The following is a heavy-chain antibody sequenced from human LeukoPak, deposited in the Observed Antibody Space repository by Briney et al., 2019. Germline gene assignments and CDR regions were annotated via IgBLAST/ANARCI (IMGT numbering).Heavy chain of an antibody. D-gene: IGHD2-21*02. Sequence: SETLSLTCTVSGGSISSYYWSWIRQPPGKGLEWIGYIYYSGSTNYNPSLKSRVTISVDTSRNQFSLKLSSVTAADTAVYYYAMGDCGGDCTDYYYYGMDVWGQGTTVTVSS. V-gene: IGHV4-59*01. CDR1: GGSISSYY. CDR2: IYYSGST. J-gene: IGHJ6*02. CDR3: AMGDCGGDCTDYYYYGMDV.